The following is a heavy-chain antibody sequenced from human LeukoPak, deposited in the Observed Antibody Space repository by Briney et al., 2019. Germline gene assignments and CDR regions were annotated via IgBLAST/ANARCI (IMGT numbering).Heavy chain of an antibody. V-gene: IGHV1-8*01. CDR1: GYTFTSYD. CDR3: ARGLRSELWFGELRDY. CDR2: MNPNSGNT. Sequence: ASVKVSCKASGYTFTSYDINWVRQATGQGLEWMGWMNPNSGNTGYAQKFQGRVTMTRNTSISTAYMELSSLRSEDTAVYYCARGLRSELWFGELRDYWGPGTLVTVSS. D-gene: IGHD3-10*01. J-gene: IGHJ4*02.